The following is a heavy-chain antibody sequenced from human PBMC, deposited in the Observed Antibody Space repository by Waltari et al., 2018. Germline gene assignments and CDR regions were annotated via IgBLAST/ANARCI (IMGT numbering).Heavy chain of an antibody. CDR2: ISSSGSTI. Sequence: EVQLVESGGGLVQPGGSLRLSCAASGFTFSSYEMNWVRQAPGKGLEWVSYISSSGSTIYYADSVKGRFTISRDNAKNSLYLQMNSLRAEDTAVYYCARFSGWYSGFDYWGQGTLVTVSS. CDR1: GFTFSSYE. V-gene: IGHV3-48*03. D-gene: IGHD6-19*01. CDR3: ARFSGWYSGFDY. J-gene: IGHJ4*02.